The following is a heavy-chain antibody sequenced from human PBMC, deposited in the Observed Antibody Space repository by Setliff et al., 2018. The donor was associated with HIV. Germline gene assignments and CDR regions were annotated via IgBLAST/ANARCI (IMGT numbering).Heavy chain of an antibody. CDR1: GGSISSSVYY. V-gene: IGHV4-39*01. Sequence: SETLSLTCTVSGGSISSSVYYWGWIRQPPGKGLEWIGNIYYSGSTYYNPSLKSRITISVETSKNQFSLKLSSVTAADTAVYYCARHYQHSWVGVDYYFMDVWGKGTTVTVSS. CDR2: IYYSGST. CDR3: ARHYQHSWVGVDYYFMDV. D-gene: IGHD1-26*01. J-gene: IGHJ6*03.